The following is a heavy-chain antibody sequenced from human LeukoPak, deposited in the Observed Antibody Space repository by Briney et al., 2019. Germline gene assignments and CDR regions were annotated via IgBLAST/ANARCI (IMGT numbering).Heavy chain of an antibody. CDR1: GFTFHSHS. V-gene: IGHV3-21*01. J-gene: IGHJ4*02. Sequence: GGSLRLSCAASGFTFHSHSMNWVRQAPGRGLEWVSSISMTSSYIYYADSVKGRFTISRDNAKNSLYLHMNSLRAEDTAVYYCARVAGYSGYEPGYFEDWGQGTLVTVSS. CDR3: ARVAGYSGYEPGYFED. D-gene: IGHD5-12*01. CDR2: ISMTSSYI.